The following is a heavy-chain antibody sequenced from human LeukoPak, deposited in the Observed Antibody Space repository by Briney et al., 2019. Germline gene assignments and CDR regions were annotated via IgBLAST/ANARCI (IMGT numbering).Heavy chain of an antibody. CDR1: GFTFSSYE. CDR3: AKVGYSYGFYYYMDV. J-gene: IGHJ6*03. D-gene: IGHD5-18*01. V-gene: IGHV3-23*01. CDR2: ISGSGGRT. Sequence: GGSLRLSCAASGFTFSSYEMNWVRQAPGKGLEWVSGISGSGGRTYYADSVKGRFTISRDNSKNTVYLQMNSLRAEDTAVYYCAKVGYSYGFYYYMDVWGKGTTVTVSS.